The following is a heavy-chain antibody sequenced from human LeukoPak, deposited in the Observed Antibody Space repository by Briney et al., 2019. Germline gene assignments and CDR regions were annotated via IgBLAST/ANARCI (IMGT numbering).Heavy chain of an antibody. Sequence: GRSLRLSCAASRFTFSNYDMSWVRQAPGKGLEWVSAISGSGGSTYYADSVKGRFTISRDNSKNTLYLQMNSLRAEDTAVYYCARDSSGWFWFDYWGQGTLVTVSS. CDR1: RFTFSNYD. V-gene: IGHV3-23*01. CDR2: ISGSGGST. J-gene: IGHJ4*02. CDR3: ARDSSGWFWFDY. D-gene: IGHD6-19*01.